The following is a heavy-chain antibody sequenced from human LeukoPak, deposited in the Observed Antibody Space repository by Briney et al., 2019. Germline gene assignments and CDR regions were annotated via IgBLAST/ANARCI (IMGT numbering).Heavy chain of an antibody. CDR3: ARGSSSWYSSSVYYYGMDV. V-gene: IGHV4-61*01. Sequence: SETLSLTCTVSGGSVSSGSYYWSWIRQPPGKGLEWIGYIYYSGSTNYNPSLKSRVTISVDTSKNQFSLKLSSVTAADTAVYYCARGSSSWYSSSVYYYGMDVWGQGTTVTVSS. CDR1: GGSVSSGSYY. CDR2: IYYSGST. J-gene: IGHJ6*02. D-gene: IGHD6-13*01.